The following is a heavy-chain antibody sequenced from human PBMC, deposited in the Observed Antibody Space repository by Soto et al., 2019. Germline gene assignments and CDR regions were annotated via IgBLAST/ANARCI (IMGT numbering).Heavy chain of an antibody. CDR3: ARDLWGYCGADCYPLDV. D-gene: IGHD2-21*02. CDR1: GGSISRYY. CDR2: MYNTEST. V-gene: IGHV4-59*01. Sequence: SETLSLTCTVSGGSISRYYWSWIRQPPGKGLEWIGYMYNTESTIYNPSIKSRVNITVDTSKNQFSLKLNSVTAADTAVYYCARDLWGYCGADCYPLDVWGQGTTVTVS. J-gene: IGHJ6*02.